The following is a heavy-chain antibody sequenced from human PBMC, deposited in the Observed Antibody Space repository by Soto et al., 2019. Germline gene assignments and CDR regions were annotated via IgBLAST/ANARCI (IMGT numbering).Heavy chain of an antibody. J-gene: IGHJ4*02. CDR1: GYTFTSYA. V-gene: IGHV1-3*05. D-gene: IGHD3-22*01. CDR3: ARGSGYYYWDDY. Sequence: QVQLVQSGAEEKKPGASVKVSCKASGYTFTSYAMNWVRQAPGQRLEWMGWINAGNGNTKYSQKFQGRVTITRDTSARTAYMEMSSLRSEDTAVYYFARGSGYYYWDDYWGQGTLVTVSS. CDR2: INAGNGNT.